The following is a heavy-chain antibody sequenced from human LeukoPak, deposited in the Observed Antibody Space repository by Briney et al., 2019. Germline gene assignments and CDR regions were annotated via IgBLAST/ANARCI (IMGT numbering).Heavy chain of an antibody. CDR2: IWYDGSNK. CDR3: ARDEDSSGWYFGFDP. CDR1: GFTFSSYG. J-gene: IGHJ5*02. Sequence: PGRSLRLSCAASGFTFSSYGMHWVRRAPGKGLEWVAVIWYDGSNKYYADSVKGRFTISRDNSKNTLYLQMNSLRAEDTAVYYCARDEDSSGWYFGFDPWGQGTLVTVSS. V-gene: IGHV3-33*01. D-gene: IGHD6-19*01.